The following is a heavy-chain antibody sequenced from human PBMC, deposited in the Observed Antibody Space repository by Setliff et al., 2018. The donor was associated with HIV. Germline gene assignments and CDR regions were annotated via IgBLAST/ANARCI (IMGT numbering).Heavy chain of an antibody. Sequence: SETLSLTCAVSGGSFSVYYWSWIRQPPGKGLGWIGEINHSGSTNYNPSLKSRITISVDTSKDQFSLKLSSVTAADTAVYYCARGARLLTAYIDRWDYYYMRVWGKGTTVTVSS. V-gene: IGHV4-34*01. CDR1: GGSFSVYY. D-gene: IGHD3-9*01. CDR2: INHSGST. CDR3: ARGARLLTAYIDRWDYYYMRV. J-gene: IGHJ6*03.